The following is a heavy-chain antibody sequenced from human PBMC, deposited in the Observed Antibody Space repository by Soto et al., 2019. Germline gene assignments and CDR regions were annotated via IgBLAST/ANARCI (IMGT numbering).Heavy chain of an antibody. Sequence: GGSLRLSCVTSGFTFSDHSMHWFRQAPGKGLEWVTVISSIGHIQMYADSVKGRFTISRDNSKNTLYLQMNNVRPEDTALYHCAREVVTTKWYFDNWGQGLLVTVSS. J-gene: IGHJ4*02. CDR2: ISSIGHIQ. CDR1: GFTFSDHS. CDR3: AREVVTTKWYFDN. V-gene: IGHV3-30-3*01. D-gene: IGHD2-21*02.